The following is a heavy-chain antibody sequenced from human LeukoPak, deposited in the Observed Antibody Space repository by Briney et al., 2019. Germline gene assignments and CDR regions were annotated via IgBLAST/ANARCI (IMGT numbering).Heavy chain of an antibody. CDR3: VKQVFGETGYFDS. V-gene: IGHV3-30*02. CDR1: GFFVSSYG. D-gene: IGHD3-10*01. J-gene: IGHJ4*02. CDR2: IRYDGSNE. Sequence: GGSLRLSCAASGFFVSSYGMHWVRQAPGKGLEWVAFIRYDGSNEYYADSVKGRFTISRDNSKSTLYLQMKSLRVEDTALYYCVKQVFGETGYFDSWGQGTLVSVST.